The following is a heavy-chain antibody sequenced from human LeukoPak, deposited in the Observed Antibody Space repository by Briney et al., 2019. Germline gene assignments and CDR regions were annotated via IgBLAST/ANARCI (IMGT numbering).Heavy chain of an antibody. CDR3: ARHDAGIAARPFDN. D-gene: IGHD6-6*01. CDR1: GGSISTYY. CDR2: IHASGPT. J-gene: IGHJ4*02. Sequence: PSETLSLTCTVSGGSISTYYWSWIRRPPGKGLEWIAYIHASGPTNYNPSLKSRITISVDTSKNQFSLKLSSVTAADTAVYYCARHDAGIAARPFDNWGQETLVTVSS. V-gene: IGHV4-4*09.